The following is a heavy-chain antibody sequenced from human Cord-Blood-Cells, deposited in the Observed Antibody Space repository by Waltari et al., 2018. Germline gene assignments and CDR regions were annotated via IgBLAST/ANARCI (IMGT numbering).Heavy chain of an antibody. CDR1: GFTVSSNY. Sequence: EVQLVESGGGLIQPGGSLRLSCAASGFTVSSNYMSWLRRAPGKGLEWVSVIYSGGSTYYADSVKGRFTISRDNSKNTLYLQMNSLRAEDTAVYYCARDAYCSSTSCQSGFDPWGQGTLVTVSS. J-gene: IGHJ5*02. D-gene: IGHD2-2*01. CDR2: IYSGGST. V-gene: IGHV3-53*01. CDR3: ARDAYCSSTSCQSGFDP.